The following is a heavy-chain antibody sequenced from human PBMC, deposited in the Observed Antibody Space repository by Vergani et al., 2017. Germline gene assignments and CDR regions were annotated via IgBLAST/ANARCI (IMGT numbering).Heavy chain of an antibody. CDR3: ALIAAPDY. D-gene: IGHD6-25*01. CDR1: GFTFSSYG. V-gene: IGHV3-7*01. J-gene: IGHJ4*02. Sequence: VQLVESGGGVVQPGGSLRLSCAASGFTFSSYGMHWVRQAPGKGLEWVANIKQDGSEKYYVDSVKGRFTISRDNAKNSLYLQMNSLRAEDTAVYYCALIAAPDYWGQGTLVTVSS. CDR2: IKQDGSEK.